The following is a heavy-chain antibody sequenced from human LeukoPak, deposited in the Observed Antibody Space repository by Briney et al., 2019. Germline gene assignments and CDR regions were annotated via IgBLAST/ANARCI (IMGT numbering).Heavy chain of an antibody. CDR2: IYSGGTT. J-gene: IGHJ5*02. CDR1: GFTFSSYS. V-gene: IGHV3-53*01. Sequence: QTGGSLRLSCAASGFTFSSYSMNWVRQAPGKGLEWVSVIYSGGTTYYADSVKGRFTISRDNSKNTLYLQMNSLRAEDTAVYYCARGGAYNWFDPWGQGTLVTVSS. CDR3: ARGGAYNWFDP.